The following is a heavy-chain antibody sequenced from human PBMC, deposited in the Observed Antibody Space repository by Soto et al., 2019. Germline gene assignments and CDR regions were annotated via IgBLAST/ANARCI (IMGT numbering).Heavy chain of an antibody. CDR2: ISSSSTTI. CDR1: GFTFSSYS. V-gene: IGHV3-48*02. J-gene: IGHJ4*02. CDR3: ARDQRYCSSTSCYIFADY. Sequence: GGSLRLSCAASGFTFSSYSMNWVRQAPGKGLEWVSYISSSSTTIYYADSVKGRFTVSRDNAKNSLYLQMSSLRDEDTAVYYCARDQRYCSSTSCYIFADYWGQGTLVTVYS. D-gene: IGHD2-2*01.